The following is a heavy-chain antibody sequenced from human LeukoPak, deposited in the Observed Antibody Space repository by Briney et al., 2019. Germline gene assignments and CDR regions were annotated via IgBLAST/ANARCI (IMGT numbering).Heavy chain of an antibody. Sequence: GGSLRLSCAASGFTFSSYEMNWVRQAPGKGLEWLLYISSSGSIIYYADSVKGRFTISRDNSKNTLYLQMNSLRAEDTAVYYCAKSPSGWSKFDYWGQGTLVTVSS. D-gene: IGHD2-8*01. CDR3: AKSPSGWSKFDY. J-gene: IGHJ4*02. V-gene: IGHV3-48*03. CDR1: GFTFSSYE. CDR2: ISSSGSII.